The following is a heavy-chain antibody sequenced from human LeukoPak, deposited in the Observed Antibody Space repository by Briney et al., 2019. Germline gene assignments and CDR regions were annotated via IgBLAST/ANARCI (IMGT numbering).Heavy chain of an antibody. Sequence: MSSETLSLTCAVYGGSFSGYYWSWIRQPPGKGLEWIGEINHSGSTNYNPSLKSRVTISVDTSKNQFSLKLSSVTAADTAVYYCARLDGLGYDSSGWYQDYFDYWGQGTLVTVSS. J-gene: IGHJ4*02. CDR2: INHSGST. V-gene: IGHV4-34*01. D-gene: IGHD6-19*01. CDR3: ARLDGLGYDSSGWYQDYFDY. CDR1: GGSFSGYY.